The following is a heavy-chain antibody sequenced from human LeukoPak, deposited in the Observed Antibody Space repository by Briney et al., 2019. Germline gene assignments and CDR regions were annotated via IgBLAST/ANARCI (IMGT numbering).Heavy chain of an antibody. Sequence: GASVKVSCKASGGTFSSYAISWVRQAPGQGLEWMGGVIPIFGTANYAQKFQGRVTITADESTSTAYMELSSLRSEDTAVYYCATYYDILPGYYRWGQGTLVTVSS. CDR2: VIPIFGTA. CDR3: ATYYDILPGYYR. J-gene: IGHJ4*02. D-gene: IGHD3-9*01. V-gene: IGHV1-69*13. CDR1: GGTFSSYA.